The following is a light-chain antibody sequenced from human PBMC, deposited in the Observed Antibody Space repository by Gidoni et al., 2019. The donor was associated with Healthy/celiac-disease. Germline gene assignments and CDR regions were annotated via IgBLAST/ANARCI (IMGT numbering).Light chain of an antibody. CDR3: QQYNSYSYT. CDR1: QSISSW. J-gene: IGKJ2*01. Sequence: DLQMPQSPSTRSASLGERVTITCQAIQSISSWLAWYQQKPGKAPKLLIYKASSLESGVPSRFSGSGSGTEFTLTISSLQSDDFAPYSCQQYNSYSYTFGQGTKLEIK. CDR2: KAS. V-gene: IGKV1-5*03.